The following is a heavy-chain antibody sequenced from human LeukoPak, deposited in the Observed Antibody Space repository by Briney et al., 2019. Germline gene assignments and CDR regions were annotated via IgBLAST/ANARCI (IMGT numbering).Heavy chain of an antibody. CDR2: MNPNSGNT. V-gene: IGHV1-8*03. Sequence: ASVKVSCKASGYTFTSYDINWVRQATGQGLEWMGWMNPNSGNTGYAQKFQGRVTITRNTSISTAYMELSSLRSGDTAVYYCARGLGDILTPSGNWFDPWGQGTLVTVSS. CDR1: GYTFTSYD. CDR3: ARGLGDILTPSGNWFDP. D-gene: IGHD3-9*01. J-gene: IGHJ5*02.